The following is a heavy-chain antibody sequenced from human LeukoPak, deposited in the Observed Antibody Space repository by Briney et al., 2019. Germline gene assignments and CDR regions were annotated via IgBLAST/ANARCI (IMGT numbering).Heavy chain of an antibody. CDR2: INSDGSRT. V-gene: IGHV3-74*01. CDR1: GFTFSSYW. Sequence: PGGSLRLSCAASGFTFSSYWMHWVRQAPGKGLVWVSRINSDGSRTTYADSVKGRFTISRDNPKNTLYLQMNSLRAEDTAVYYCARGPMTTVTTYWFDPWGQGTLVTVSS. D-gene: IGHD4-11*01. J-gene: IGHJ5*02. CDR3: ARGPMTTVTTYWFDP.